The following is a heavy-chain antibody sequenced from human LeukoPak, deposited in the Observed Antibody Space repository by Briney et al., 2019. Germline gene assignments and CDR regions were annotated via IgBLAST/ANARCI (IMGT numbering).Heavy chain of an antibody. Sequence: GGSLRLSCAASGFTFSSYGMHWVRQAPGKGLEWVAVISYDGSNKYYADSVKGRFTISRDNSKNTLYLQMNSLRAEDTAVYYCAKGLRGDLPTASDYWGQGTLVTVSS. CDR3: AKGLRGDLPTASDY. J-gene: IGHJ4*02. V-gene: IGHV3-30*18. D-gene: IGHD3-16*01. CDR2: ISYDGSNK. CDR1: GFTFSSYG.